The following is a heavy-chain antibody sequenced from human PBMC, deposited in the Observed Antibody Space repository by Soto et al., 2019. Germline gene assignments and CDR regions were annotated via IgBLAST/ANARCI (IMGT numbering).Heavy chain of an antibody. CDR3: ARKGRTVTTHVDY. V-gene: IGHV4-31*01. CDR1: GGSISSGGYY. CDR2: IYYSGST. J-gene: IGHJ4*02. D-gene: IGHD4-17*01. Sequence: QVQLQESGPGLVKPSQTLSLTCTVSGGSISSGGYYWSWIRQHPGKGLEWIGYIYYSGSTYYNPSPRRQVTISVDTSKNQFTLKLSSVTAADTAVYYCARKGRTVTTHVDYWGQGTLVTVSS.